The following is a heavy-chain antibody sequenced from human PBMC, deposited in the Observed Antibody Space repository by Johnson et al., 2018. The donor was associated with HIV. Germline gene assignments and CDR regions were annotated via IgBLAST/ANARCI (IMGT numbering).Heavy chain of an antibody. J-gene: IGHJ3*02. CDR3: AKGYYDSSFGLDI. CDR1: GFTFSDYY. CDR2: INWNGGST. Sequence: QVQLVESGGGLVKPGGSLRLSCAASGFTFSDYYMSWIRQAPGKGLEWVSGINWNGGSTGYADSVKGRFTISRDNYKNTLYLNMNNLTVEDTAVYHCAKGYYDSSFGLDIWGQGTMVTVSS. D-gene: IGHD3-3*01. V-gene: IGHV3-11*04.